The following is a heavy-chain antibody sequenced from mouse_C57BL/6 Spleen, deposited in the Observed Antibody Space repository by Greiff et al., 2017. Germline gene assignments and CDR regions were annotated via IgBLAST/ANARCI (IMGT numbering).Heavy chain of an antibody. J-gene: IGHJ1*03. Sequence: VKLVESGPGLVQPSQSLSITCTVSGFSLTSYGVHWVRQSPGKGLEWLGVIWSGGSTDYNAAFISRLSISKDNSKSQVFFKMNSLQADDTAIYYCARNSVGSSYWYFDVWGTGTTVTVSS. CDR3: ARNSVGSSYWYFDV. CDR2: IWSGGST. CDR1: GFSLTSYG. V-gene: IGHV2-2*01. D-gene: IGHD1-1*01.